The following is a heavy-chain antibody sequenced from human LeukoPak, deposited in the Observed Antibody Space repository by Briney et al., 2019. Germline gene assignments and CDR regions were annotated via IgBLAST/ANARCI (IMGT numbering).Heavy chain of an antibody. Sequence: ASVKVSCKASGGTFSSYAISWVRQAPGQGLEWMGGIIPIFGTANYAQKLQGRVTMTTDTSTSTAYMELRSLRSDDTAVYYCARGSHYDSSGYYPYYFDYWGQGTLVTVSS. CDR2: IIPIFGTA. D-gene: IGHD3-22*01. CDR3: ARGSHYDSSGYYPYYFDY. V-gene: IGHV1-69*05. J-gene: IGHJ4*02. CDR1: GGTFSSYA.